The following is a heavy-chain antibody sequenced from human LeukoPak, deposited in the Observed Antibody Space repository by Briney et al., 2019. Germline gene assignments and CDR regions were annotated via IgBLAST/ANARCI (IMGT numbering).Heavy chain of an antibody. V-gene: IGHV4-38-2*02. CDR3: ARGVLGYCSGGSCSEIDY. CDR2: IYHSGST. CDR1: GYSISSGYY. J-gene: IGHJ4*02. D-gene: IGHD2-15*01. Sequence: SETLSLTCTVSGYSISSGYYWGWIRPPPGKGLEWIGSIYHSGSTYYNPSLKSRVTISVDTSKNQFSLKLSSVTAADTAVYYCARGVLGYCSGGSCSEIDYWGQGTLVTVSS.